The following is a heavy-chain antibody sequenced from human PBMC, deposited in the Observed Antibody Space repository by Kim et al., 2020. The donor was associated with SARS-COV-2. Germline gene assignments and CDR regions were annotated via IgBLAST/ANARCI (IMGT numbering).Heavy chain of an antibody. CDR3: ARRSDDYVWGTFITFDY. D-gene: IGHD3-16*01. CDR2: IYYSGST. Sequence: SETLSLTCTVSGGSISSSSYYWGWIRQPPGKGLEWIGSIYYSGSTYYNPSLKSRVTISVDTSKNQFSLKLSSVTAADTAVYYCARRSDDYVWGTFITFDYWGQGTLVTVSS. J-gene: IGHJ4*02. CDR1: GGSISSSSYY. V-gene: IGHV4-39*01.